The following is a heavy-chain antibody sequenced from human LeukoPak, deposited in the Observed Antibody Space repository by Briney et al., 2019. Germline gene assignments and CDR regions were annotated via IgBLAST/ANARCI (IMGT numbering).Heavy chain of an antibody. J-gene: IGHJ5*02. V-gene: IGHV4-34*01. CDR3: ARGGNYWPQWWFDP. D-gene: IGHD1-26*01. Sequence: SETLSLTCTVSGGSISSYYWSWIRQPPGKGVEWIGEINHSGSTNYNPSLKSRVTISVDKSKNQFSLELNSVTPADTAVYYRARGGNYWPQWWFDPWGRGTLVSVSS. CDR2: INHSGST. CDR1: GGSISSYY.